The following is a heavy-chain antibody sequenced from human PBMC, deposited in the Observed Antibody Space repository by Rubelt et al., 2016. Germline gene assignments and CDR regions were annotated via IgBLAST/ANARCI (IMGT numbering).Heavy chain of an antibody. V-gene: IGHV4-34*02. CDR3: ARDSLTQLKGVPLDS. CDR1: GASFGDYY. Sequence: QLQQGGARILKPSETLSLTCDLHGASFGDYYWAWIRQSPHKGLEWIGEVNSDGHTNYSPPFEGRVTLFVDTSKSQFFLLLTSVTAADTATYYCARDSLTQLKGVPLDSWGQGTPVSVSS. J-gene: IGHJ4*02. CDR2: VNSDGHT. D-gene: IGHD1-1*01.